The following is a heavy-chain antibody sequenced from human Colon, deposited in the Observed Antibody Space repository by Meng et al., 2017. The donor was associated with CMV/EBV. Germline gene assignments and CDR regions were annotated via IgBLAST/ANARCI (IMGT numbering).Heavy chain of an antibody. D-gene: IGHD1-26*01. J-gene: IGHJ4*02. Sequence: ASVQVSCKASGYNFISYDIIWVRQGPGQGLEWMGWMNPYTGDTDYTQKFQGRITVTRDTSINTVYMDLTNLRSDDTAVYFCARGPRGGTELLDHWGQGTLVTVSS. CDR3: ARGPRGGTELLDH. CDR2: MNPYTGDT. CDR1: GYNFISYD. V-gene: IGHV1-8*01.